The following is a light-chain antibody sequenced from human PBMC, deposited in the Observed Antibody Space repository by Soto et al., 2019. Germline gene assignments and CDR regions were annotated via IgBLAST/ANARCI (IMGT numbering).Light chain of an antibody. Sequence: QSVLTQPASVSGSPGQSIAISCTGTSSDVGGYNSVSWYQQHPGKAPKLMIYNVSNRPSGVSDRFSGSKSGNTASLTISGLQAEDVADYYCSSYTSSNTYVFGTGSKVT. V-gene: IGLV2-14*03. J-gene: IGLJ1*01. CDR3: SSYTSSNTYV. CDR1: SSDVGGYNS. CDR2: NVS.